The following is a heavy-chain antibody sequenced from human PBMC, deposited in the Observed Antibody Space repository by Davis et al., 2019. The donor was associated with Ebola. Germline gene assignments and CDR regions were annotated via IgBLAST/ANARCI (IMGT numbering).Heavy chain of an antibody. CDR2: IFPADSDT. Sequence: GGSLRLSCQGSGHSFYNYWIGWVRQLPGKGLEWMGIIFPADSDTRYSPSFQGQVTIPADKSISTAYLQWSSLKASDTAMYYCAKAGGYGSGSYYTRYYYYYGMDVWGQGTTVTVSS. CDR1: GHSFYNYW. J-gene: IGHJ6*02. D-gene: IGHD3-10*01. V-gene: IGHV5-51*01. CDR3: AKAGGYGSGSYYTRYYYYYGMDV.